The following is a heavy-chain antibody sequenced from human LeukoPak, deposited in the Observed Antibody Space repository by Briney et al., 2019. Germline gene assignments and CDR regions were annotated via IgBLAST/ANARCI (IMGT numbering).Heavy chain of an antibody. CDR3: ARGPNSNWSGLDF. D-gene: IGHD6-6*01. CDR2: ISPTGSTT. Sequence: GGSLRLSCIASGFSFSGHWMHWARQLPGKGLVWVSRISPTGSTTSYADSVKGRFTDSRDNAKNTLYLQVNNLRAGDTAVYYCARGPNSNWSGLDFWGQGTLLTVSS. CDR1: GFSFSGHW. J-gene: IGHJ4*02. V-gene: IGHV3-74*01.